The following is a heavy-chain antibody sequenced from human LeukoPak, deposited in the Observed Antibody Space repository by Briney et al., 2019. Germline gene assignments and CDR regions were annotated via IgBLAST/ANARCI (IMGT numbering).Heavy chain of an antibody. CDR1: GFTFSTYS. CDR3: GGPFDN. V-gene: IGHV3-48*01. Sequence: GGSQTLPCAASGFTFSTYSMNWVRQAPGKGLEWVSYISDSSGAIYYADSVKGRFTISRDNAKNSLYLQMNSLRAEDTAVYYCGGPFDNWGQ. J-gene: IGHJ4*02. CDR2: ISDSSGAI.